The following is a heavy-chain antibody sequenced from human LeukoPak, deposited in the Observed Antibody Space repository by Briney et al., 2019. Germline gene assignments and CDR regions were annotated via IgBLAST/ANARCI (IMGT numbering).Heavy chain of an antibody. CDR3: VRGGYGYPFDF. CDR1: GFTFSNYW. Sequence: PGGSLRLSCAGTGFTFSNYWITWVRQPPGKGLESVANIKQDGSEKYYVDSVKGRFTVSRDNAKNSLYLQMNSLRVDDTAVYYCVRGGYGYPFDFWGQGTLVTVSS. V-gene: IGHV3-7*04. D-gene: IGHD5-18*01. J-gene: IGHJ4*02. CDR2: IKQDGSEK.